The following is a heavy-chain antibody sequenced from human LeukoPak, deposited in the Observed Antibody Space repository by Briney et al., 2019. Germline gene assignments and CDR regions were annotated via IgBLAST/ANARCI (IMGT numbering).Heavy chain of an antibody. D-gene: IGHD3-22*01. V-gene: IGHV3-23*01. CDR2: ISGSGDNT. CDR3: AKGSYYDSSGSFYFDY. CDR1: GFTFSSYA. Sequence: GGSLRLSCAASGFTFSSYAMSWVRQAPGKGLEWVSGISGSGDNTYYADSVKARFTISRDNSKNTLYVQVNSLGTEDTAAYYCAKGSYYDSSGSFYFDYWGQGTLVTVSS. J-gene: IGHJ4*02.